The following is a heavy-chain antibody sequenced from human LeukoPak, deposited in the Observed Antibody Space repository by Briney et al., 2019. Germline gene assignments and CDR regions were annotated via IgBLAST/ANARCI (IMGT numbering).Heavy chain of an antibody. CDR2: INHSGST. V-gene: IGHV4-34*01. CDR1: GGSFSGYY. D-gene: IGHD6-6*01. Sequence: SETLSLTCAVYGGSFSGYYWSWIRQPPGKGLEWIGEINHSGSTNYNPSLKSRVTISVDTSKNQFSLKLSSVTAAGTAVYYCARAYSSSSRLFDYWGQGTLVTVSS. CDR3: ARAYSSSSRLFDY. J-gene: IGHJ4*02.